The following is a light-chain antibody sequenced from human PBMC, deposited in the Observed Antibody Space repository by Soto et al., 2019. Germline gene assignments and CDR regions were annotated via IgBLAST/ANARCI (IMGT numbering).Light chain of an antibody. J-gene: IGLJ2*01. CDR2: DVT. CDR1: SSDVGGYNY. V-gene: IGLV2-11*01. CDR3: CSYAGSDSVDVI. Sequence: QSALTQPRSVSGSPGQSVTISCTGTSSDVGGYNYVSWYQQHPGKAPKLMIHDVTKRPSGVPDRFSGSKSGNRASLTISGLQAEDEADYYCCSYAGSDSVDVIFGGGTKLTVL.